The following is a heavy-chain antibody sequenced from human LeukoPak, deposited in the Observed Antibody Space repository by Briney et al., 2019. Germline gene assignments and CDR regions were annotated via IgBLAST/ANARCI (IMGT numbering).Heavy chain of an antibody. J-gene: IGHJ4*02. Sequence: ASVKVSCKASGYTFTSYGINWVRQAPGQGLEWMGWLNTYNGDTNYAQKLQGRVTMTTDTSTSTAYMELRSLRSDDTAVYYCARGISGWHYVAYSGQGSLVTVSS. D-gene: IGHD6-19*01. CDR2: LNTYNGDT. CDR3: ARGISGWHYVAY. V-gene: IGHV1-18*01. CDR1: GYTFTSYG.